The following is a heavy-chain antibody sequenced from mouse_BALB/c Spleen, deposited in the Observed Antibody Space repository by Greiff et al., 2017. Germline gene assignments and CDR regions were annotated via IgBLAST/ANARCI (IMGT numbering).Heavy chain of an antibody. CDR2: ISDGGSYT. V-gene: IGHV5-4*02. Sequence: EVKLVESGGGLVKPGGSLKLSCAASGFTFSDYYMYWVRQTPEKRLEWVATISDGGSYTYYPDSVKGRFTISRDNAKNNLYLQMSSLKSEDTAMYYCARRPHGFAYWGQGTLVTVSA. J-gene: IGHJ3*01. CDR3: ARRPHGFAY. CDR1: GFTFSDYY.